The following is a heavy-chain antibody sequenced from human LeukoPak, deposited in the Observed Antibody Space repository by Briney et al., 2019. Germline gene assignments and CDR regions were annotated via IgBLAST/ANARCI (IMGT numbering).Heavy chain of an antibody. D-gene: IGHD3-3*01. Sequence: PSETLSLTCTVSGGSISSYYWSWIRQPAGKGLEWIGRIYTSGSTNYNPSLKSRVTISVDTSKNQFSLKLSSVTAADTAVYYCARLHSNIGVVSNWYFDLWGRGTLVTVSS. CDR3: ARLHSNIGVVSNWYFDL. CDR1: GGSISSYY. V-gene: IGHV4-4*07. CDR2: IYTSGST. J-gene: IGHJ2*01.